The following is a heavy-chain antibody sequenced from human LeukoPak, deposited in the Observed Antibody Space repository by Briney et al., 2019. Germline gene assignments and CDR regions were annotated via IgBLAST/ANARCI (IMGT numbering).Heavy chain of an antibody. J-gene: IGHJ6*03. V-gene: IGHV3-21*01. CDR2: ISSSSSYI. D-gene: IGHD3-10*01. Sequence: GGSLRLSCAASGFTFSSYSMNWVRQAPGKGLEWVSSISSSSSYIYYADSVKGRFTISRDNAKNSLYLQMNSLRAEDTAVYYCARFGELHYYYYMDVWGKGTTVTISS. CDR1: GFTFSSYS. CDR3: ARFGELHYYYYMDV.